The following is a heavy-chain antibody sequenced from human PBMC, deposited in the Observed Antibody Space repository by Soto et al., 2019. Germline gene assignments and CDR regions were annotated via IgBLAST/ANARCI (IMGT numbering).Heavy chain of an antibody. CDR2: IIPIFCTA. V-gene: IGHV1-69*13. CDR1: GGTFSSYA. J-gene: IGHJ6*02. CDR3: ATWVYVVVVAATHYGMDV. D-gene: IGHD2-15*01. Sequence: ASVKVSCKASGGTFSSYAISWVRQAPGQGLEWMGGIIPIFCTANYAQKFQGRVTITADESKSTAYMELSSLRSEGTAVYYCATWVYVVVVAATHYGMDVWGQGTTVTVSS.